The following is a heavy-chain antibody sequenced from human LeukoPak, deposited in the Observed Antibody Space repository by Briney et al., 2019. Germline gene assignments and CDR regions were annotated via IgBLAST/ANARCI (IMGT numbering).Heavy chain of an antibody. CDR3: AREGATVFDWYRRYFDY. Sequence: SSVKVSCKASGGTFSSCAISWVRQAPGQGLEWMGGIIPIFGTANYAQKFQGRVTITTDESTSTAYMELSSLRSEDTAVYYCAREGATVFDWYRRYFDYWGQGTLVTVSS. CDR2: IIPIFGTA. V-gene: IGHV1-69*05. D-gene: IGHD3-9*01. J-gene: IGHJ4*02. CDR1: GGTFSSCA.